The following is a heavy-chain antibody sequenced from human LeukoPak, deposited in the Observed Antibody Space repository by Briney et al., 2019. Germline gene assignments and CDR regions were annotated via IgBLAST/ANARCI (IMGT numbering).Heavy chain of an antibody. J-gene: IGHJ4*02. CDR2: ITSDGSST. CDR1: GFTFSRYW. D-gene: IGHD6-13*01. Sequence: GGSLRLSCAASGFTFSRYWMHWVRQAPGKGLAWVSRITSDGSSTSYADSVKGRFTVSRDNAKNTLYLQMNSLRAEDTAIYYCARVEVTAAATKPDYWGQGTLVTVSS. V-gene: IGHV3-74*01. CDR3: ARVEVTAAATKPDY.